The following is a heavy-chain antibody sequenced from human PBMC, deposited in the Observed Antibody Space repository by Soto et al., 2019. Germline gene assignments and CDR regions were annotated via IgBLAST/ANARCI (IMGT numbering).Heavy chain of an antibody. D-gene: IGHD4-17*01. Sequence: QLQLQVLGTGLVKPSDTLSLTCTVSGGSISTDSHYWGWIRQPPGKGLEWIGSVYYAGSTYKNPSLHSRVTISVDTSKNHFSLKLNSVTAADTAVYYCARRTNYGDYSFDYWGQGTLVTVSS. V-gene: IGHV4-39*02. CDR2: VYYAGST. CDR3: ARRTNYGDYSFDY. J-gene: IGHJ4*02. CDR1: GGSISTDSHY.